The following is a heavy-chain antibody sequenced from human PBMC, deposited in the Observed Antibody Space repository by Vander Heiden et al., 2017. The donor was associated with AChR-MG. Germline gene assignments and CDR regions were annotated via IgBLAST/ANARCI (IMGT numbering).Heavy chain of an antibody. J-gene: IGHJ4*02. V-gene: IGHV1-69*01. D-gene: IGHD2-21*02. CDR3: ARDLLLYCGGDCYGPNFDY. CDR2: IIPIFGTA. Sequence: QVQLVQSGAEVKKPGSSVKVSCKASGGTFSSYAISSVRQAPGQGLECMGGIIPIFGTANYAQKFQGRVTITADESTSTAYMELSSLRSEDTAVYYCARDLLLYCGGDCYGPNFDYWGQGTLVTVSS. CDR1: GGTFSSYA.